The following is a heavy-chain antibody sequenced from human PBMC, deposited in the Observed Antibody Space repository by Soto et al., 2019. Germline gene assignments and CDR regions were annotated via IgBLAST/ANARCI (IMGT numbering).Heavy chain of an antibody. D-gene: IGHD3-10*01. CDR3: SRVDPGETSPFDP. J-gene: IGHJ5*02. V-gene: IGHV1-46*01. Sequence: ASVKVSCKASGYIFTSYYIHWVRQAPGQGLEWMGWINPFDGSRMFAQSFQGRVTMTRDTSTSTVYMEVSSLRSEDTAVYYCSRVDPGETSPFDPGGQGTLVTV. CDR2: INPFDGSR. CDR1: GYIFTSYY.